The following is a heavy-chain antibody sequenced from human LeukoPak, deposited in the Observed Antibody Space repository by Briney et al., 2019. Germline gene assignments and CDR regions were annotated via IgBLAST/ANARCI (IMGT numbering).Heavy chain of an antibody. CDR3: AGSGGGALDF. J-gene: IGHJ4*02. D-gene: IGHD1-26*01. Sequence: GGSLRLSCAASGFXFSSYSMNWVRQAPGKGLEWVSVIYGGGNTYYADSVKGRFTISTDSSKNTLYLQMNNLRVEDAALYYCAGSGGGALDFWGQGALVTVSS. CDR2: IYGGGNT. V-gene: IGHV3-66*01. CDR1: GFXFSSYS.